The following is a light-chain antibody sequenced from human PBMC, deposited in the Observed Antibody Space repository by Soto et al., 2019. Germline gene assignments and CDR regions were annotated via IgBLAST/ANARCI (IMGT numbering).Light chain of an antibody. CDR3: QQLNSYPRIT. CDR2: AAS. CDR1: QGINSY. V-gene: IGKV1-9*01. Sequence: DIQLTQSPSFLSASVGDRVTITCRAGQGINSYLAWYQQKPGKAPKLLIYAASTLQSGVPSRCSGSGSGTEFTLTISSLQPEDFATYYCQQLNSYPRITFGQGTRLEIK. J-gene: IGKJ5*01.